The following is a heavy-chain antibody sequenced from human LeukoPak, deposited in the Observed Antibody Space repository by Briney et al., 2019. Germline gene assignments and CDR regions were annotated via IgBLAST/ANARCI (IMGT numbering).Heavy chain of an antibody. CDR2: SIPMFGTA. CDR3: LRRQALRGRHRAFDP. CDR1: GGTFINYA. D-gene: IGHD6-25*01. V-gene: IGHV1-69*05. J-gene: IGHJ5*02. Sequence: SVKVSCKASGGTFINYAISWVRQAPGQGLEWLGGSIPMFGTAKYAQKFQGRVTITTDESTTTAYMELISLRFEDTAVYYCLRRQALRGRHRAFDPWGQGTLVTVTS.